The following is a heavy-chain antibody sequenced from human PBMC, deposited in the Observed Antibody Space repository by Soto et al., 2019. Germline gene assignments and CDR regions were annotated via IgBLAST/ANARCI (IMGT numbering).Heavy chain of an antibody. J-gene: IGHJ4*02. V-gene: IGHV1-69*02. D-gene: IGHD5-12*01. Sequence: QVQLVQSGAEVKKPGSSVKVSCKASGGTFSSYTISWVRQAPGQGLEWMGRIIPILGIANYAQKCQGRVTITADKSTSTAYMELSSLRSEDTAVYYCASSRGMATITPYWGQGTLVTVSS. CDR1: GGTFSSYT. CDR3: ASSRGMATITPY. CDR2: IIPILGIA.